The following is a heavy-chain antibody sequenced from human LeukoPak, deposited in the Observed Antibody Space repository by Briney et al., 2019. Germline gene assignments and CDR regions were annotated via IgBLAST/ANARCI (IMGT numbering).Heavy chain of an antibody. CDR3: ARDGDYPPYYFDY. CDR2: IIPIFGTA. Sequence: SVKVSRKASGGTFSSYAISWVRQAPGQGLEWMGGIIPIFGTANYAQKFQGRVTITADESTSTAYMELSSLRSEDTAVYYCARDGDYPPYYFDYWGQGTLVTVSS. V-gene: IGHV1-69*13. CDR1: GGTFSSYA. D-gene: IGHD4-17*01. J-gene: IGHJ4*02.